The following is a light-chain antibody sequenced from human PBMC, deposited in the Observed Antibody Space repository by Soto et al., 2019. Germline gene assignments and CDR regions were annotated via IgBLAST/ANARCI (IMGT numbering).Light chain of an antibody. CDR2: GAS. CDR1: QSVSSN. CDR3: QQYNNWPPCT. Sequence: EIVMTQSPATLSVSPGERATLSCRASQSVSSNLAWYQQKPGQAPRLLIYGASTRATGIPARFSGSGSGTEFTRTISSLQSEDVAVYYCQQYNNWPPCTFGQGTKLEIK. V-gene: IGKV3-15*01. J-gene: IGKJ2*02.